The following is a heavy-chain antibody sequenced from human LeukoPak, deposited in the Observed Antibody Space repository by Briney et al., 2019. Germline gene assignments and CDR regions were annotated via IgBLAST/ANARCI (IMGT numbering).Heavy chain of an antibody. V-gene: IGHV4-4*07. CDR2: IYTRGRT. J-gene: IGHJ4*02. Sequence: MSSETLSLTCTVSGGSISSYYWSWVRQPAGKGLEWIGLIYTRGRTNYNSSLKSRLTISVDKSKHQFSLKLSSVTAADTAVYCCARAVWDCSGGSCYSGFDYWGEGTLVTVSS. CDR3: ARAVWDCSGGSCYSGFDY. CDR1: GGSISSYY. D-gene: IGHD2-15*01.